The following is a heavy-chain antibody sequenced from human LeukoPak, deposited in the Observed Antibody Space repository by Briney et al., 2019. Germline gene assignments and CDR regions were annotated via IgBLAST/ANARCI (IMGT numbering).Heavy chain of an antibody. CDR1: GFTFSSYD. CDR2: SGGDGGST. Sequence: PGGSLRLSCAASGFTFSSYDMSWVRQAPGKGLEWVSASGGDGGSTYADSVKGRFTISRDNSKNTLDFQVNSLRAEDTAVYYCARTFGYSSGWYLDYWGQGTLVTVSS. D-gene: IGHD6-19*01. V-gene: IGHV3-23*01. J-gene: IGHJ4*02. CDR3: ARTFGYSSGWYLDY.